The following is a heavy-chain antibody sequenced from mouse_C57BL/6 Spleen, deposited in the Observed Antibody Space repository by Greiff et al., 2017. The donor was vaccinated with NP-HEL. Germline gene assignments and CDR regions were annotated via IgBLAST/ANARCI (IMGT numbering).Heavy chain of an antibody. Sequence: VQLVESGGGLVKPGGSLKLSCAASGFTFSSYAMSWVRQTPEKRLEWVATISDGGSSTYYPDNVKGRFTISRDNAKNNLYLQMSHLKSEDTAMYDCARDTYDVTTGYFDYWGQGTTLTVSS. V-gene: IGHV5-4*01. J-gene: IGHJ2*01. CDR2: ISDGGSST. CDR1: GFTFSSYA. D-gene: IGHD1-1*01. CDR3: ARDTYDVTTGYFDY.